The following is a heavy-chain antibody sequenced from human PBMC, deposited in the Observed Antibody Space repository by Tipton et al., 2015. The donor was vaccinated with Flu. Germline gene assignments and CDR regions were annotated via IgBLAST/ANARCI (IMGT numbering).Heavy chain of an antibody. J-gene: IGHJ4*02. V-gene: IGHV4-39*07. CDR3: ARDRSGSYGPLDY. D-gene: IGHD1-26*01. CDR1: SGSIDNSGYY. CDR2: VYYSGST. Sequence: TLSLTCTVSSGSIDNSGYYWGWIRQPPGKGLEWVGSVYYSGSTYYNPSLKSRVTISVDTSKNQFSLKLSSMTAADTAVYYCARDRSGSYGPLDYWGQGTLVTVSS.